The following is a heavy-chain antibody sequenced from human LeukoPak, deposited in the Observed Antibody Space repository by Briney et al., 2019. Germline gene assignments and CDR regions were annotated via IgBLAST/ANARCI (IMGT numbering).Heavy chain of an antibody. D-gene: IGHD4-17*01. J-gene: IGHJ1*01. CDR1: GYTFTGYY. Sequence: ASVKVSCKASGYTFTGYYMHWVRQAPGQGLEWMGWINPNSGGTNYAQKFQGRVTMTRDTSISTAYMELSRLRSDDTAVYYCAREADGDYVPPFQHWGQGTLVTVSS. CDR3: AREADGDYVPPFQH. V-gene: IGHV1-2*02. CDR2: INPNSGGT.